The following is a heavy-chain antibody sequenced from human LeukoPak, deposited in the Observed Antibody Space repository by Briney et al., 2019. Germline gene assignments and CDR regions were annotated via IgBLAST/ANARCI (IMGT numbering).Heavy chain of an antibody. Sequence: GGSLRLSCAASGFTFSSYGMHWVRQAPGKGLEWVAVISYDGSNKYYADSVKGRFTISRDNSKNTLYLQMNSLRAEDTAVYYCAKSSSGTCSFWGQGTLVTVSS. CDR3: AKSSSGTCSF. J-gene: IGHJ4*02. CDR2: ISYDGSNK. V-gene: IGHV3-30*18. CDR1: GFTFSSYG. D-gene: IGHD3-22*01.